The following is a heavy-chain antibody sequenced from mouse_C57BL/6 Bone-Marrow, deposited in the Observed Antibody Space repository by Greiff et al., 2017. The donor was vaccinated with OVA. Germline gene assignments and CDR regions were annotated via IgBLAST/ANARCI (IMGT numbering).Heavy chain of an antibody. J-gene: IGHJ2*01. CDR1: GYSFTGYY. CDR2: INPSTGGT. Sequence: VQLQQPGPELVKPGASVKISCKASGYSFTGYYMNWVKQSPEKSLEWIGEINPSTGGTTYNQKFKAKATLTVDKSSSTAYMQLKSLTSEDSAVYYCAREEYYCGSRAHFDYWGQGTTLTVSS. V-gene: IGHV1-42*01. CDR3: AREEYYCGSRAHFDY. D-gene: IGHD1-1*01.